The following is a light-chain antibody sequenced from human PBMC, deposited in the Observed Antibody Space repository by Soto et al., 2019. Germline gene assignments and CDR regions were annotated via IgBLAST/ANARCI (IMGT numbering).Light chain of an antibody. V-gene: IGLV4-60*02. Sequence: QPVLTQSSSASASLGSSVKLTCTLSSGHSSYIIAWHQQQPGKAPRYLMKLEGSGSYNKGSGVPDRFSSSSSGADRYFTISNLQFEDEADYYCETWDGNTRVFGGGTKVTVL. CDR2: LEGSGSY. J-gene: IGLJ3*02. CDR1: SGHSSYI. CDR3: ETWDGNTRV.